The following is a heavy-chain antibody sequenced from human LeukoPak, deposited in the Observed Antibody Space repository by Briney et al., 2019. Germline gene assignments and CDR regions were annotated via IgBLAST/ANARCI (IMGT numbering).Heavy chain of an antibody. J-gene: IGHJ6*02. CDR2: INTNTGNP. CDR3: ASGVYSSSWWGSYYYYGMDV. Sequence: ASVKVSCKASGYTFTTYYMHWVRQAPGQGLEWMGWINTNTGNPTYAQGFTGRFVFSLDTSVSTAYLQISSLKAEDTAVYYCASGVYSSSWWGSYYYYGMDVWGQGTTVTVSS. D-gene: IGHD6-6*01. CDR1: GYTFTTYY. V-gene: IGHV7-4-1*02.